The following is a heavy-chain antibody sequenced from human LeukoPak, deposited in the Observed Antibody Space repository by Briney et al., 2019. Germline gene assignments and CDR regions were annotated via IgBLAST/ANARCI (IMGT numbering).Heavy chain of an antibody. CDR2: ISYSGRA. V-gene: IGHV4-59*01. J-gene: IGHJ5*02. CDR3: ARVSAGGESEWVDN. D-gene: IGHD2-21*01. CDR1: GDSITDYY. Sequence: PSETLSLTCTVSGDSITDYYWSWIRQPPGKGLEWIGYISYSGRATYNPSVKSRVTIPLATSRTQFSLSLTSVTAADTAVYYCARVSAGGESEWVDNWGQGTLVTVSS.